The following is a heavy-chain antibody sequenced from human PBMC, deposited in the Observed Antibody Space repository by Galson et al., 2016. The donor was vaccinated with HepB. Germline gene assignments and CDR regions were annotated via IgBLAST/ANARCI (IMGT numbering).Heavy chain of an antibody. Sequence: SVKVSCKASGYTFTGYYMHWMRQAPGQGLEWMGWIKPNSGDTTYSKKFQGRVTMTRDTSITTLYMELSRLRNDDTAIYYCAREGGGYGSGWYFIDKWGQGTLVPVPP. CDR1: GYTFTGYY. V-gene: IGHV1-2*02. J-gene: IGHJ4*02. D-gene: IGHD6-19*01. CDR2: IKPNSGDT. CDR3: AREGGGYGSGWYFIDK.